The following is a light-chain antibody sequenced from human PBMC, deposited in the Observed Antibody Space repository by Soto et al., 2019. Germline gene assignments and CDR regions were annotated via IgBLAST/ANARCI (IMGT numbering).Light chain of an antibody. J-gene: IGLJ1*01. CDR3: CSYAGRSPYV. CDR1: SSVVGSYNF. CDR2: EVN. Sequence: QSVLTPPASLSGSPGQSITISCTGTSSVVGSYNFVSWYQQQPGRAPKLMIYEVNKRPSGVSNRFSGSKSGNTASLTISGLQAEDEADYYCCSYAGRSPYVFGTGTKVTVL. V-gene: IGLV2-23*02.